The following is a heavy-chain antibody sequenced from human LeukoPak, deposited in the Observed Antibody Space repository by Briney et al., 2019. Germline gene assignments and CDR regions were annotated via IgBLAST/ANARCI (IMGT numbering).Heavy chain of an antibody. Sequence: TLSPMFMVCGVPIIFLYMSYRRVGQECRLRWIGYIYYSGSTNYNPSLKSRVTISVDTSKNQFSLKLSSVTAADTAVYYCARDDGAHQPRFDPWGQGTLVTVSS. CDR3: ARDDGAHQPRFDP. CDR2: IYYSGST. D-gene: IGHD4-17*01. J-gene: IGHJ5*02. V-gene: IGHV4-59*01. CDR1: GVPIIFLY.